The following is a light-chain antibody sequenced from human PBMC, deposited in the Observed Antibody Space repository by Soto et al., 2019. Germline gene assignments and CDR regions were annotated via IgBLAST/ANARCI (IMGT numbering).Light chain of an antibody. Sequence: QSVLTQPPSVSGAPGQRVTISCTGSNSNIGAGYDVHWYQQLPGTAPKLLIYSDDQWPSGVPDRFSGSKSGTSASLAINGLQSEDEATYYCAAWDGNLKGWLFGGGTKLTVL. V-gene: IGLV1-40*01. CDR1: NSNIGAGYD. CDR3: AAWDGNLKGWL. CDR2: SDD. J-gene: IGLJ3*02.